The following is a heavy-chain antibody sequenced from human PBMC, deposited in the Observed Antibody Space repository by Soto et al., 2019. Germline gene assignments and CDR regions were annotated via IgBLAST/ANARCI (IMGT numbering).Heavy chain of an antibody. CDR1: GFILTNFW. CDR3: EKDSWYFDL. V-gene: IGHV3-74*01. D-gene: IGHD6-13*01. J-gene: IGHJ4*02. Sequence: PGPPARLSCEASGFILTNFWTYCVRQVPGKGLVCLSPIDTSVCSTSYADSAEGRFTISTDNAKNTLSLKMNSLRAEDFGVYYCEKDSWYFDLCSQGSLVNVSS. CDR2: IDTSVCST.